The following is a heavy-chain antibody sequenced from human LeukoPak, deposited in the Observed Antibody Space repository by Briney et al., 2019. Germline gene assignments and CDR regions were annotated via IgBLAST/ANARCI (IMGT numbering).Heavy chain of an antibody. CDR3: ARDISDSYYYDSSGYSLGY. CDR2: ISSSSSYI. Sequence: GGSLRLSCAASGFTFSSYSMNWVRQAPGKGLEWVSSISSSSSYIYYADSVKGRFTISRDNAKNSLYLQMNSLRAEDTAVYYCARDISDSYYYDSSGYSLGYWGQGTLVTVSS. CDR1: GFTFSSYS. D-gene: IGHD3-22*01. J-gene: IGHJ4*02. V-gene: IGHV3-21*01.